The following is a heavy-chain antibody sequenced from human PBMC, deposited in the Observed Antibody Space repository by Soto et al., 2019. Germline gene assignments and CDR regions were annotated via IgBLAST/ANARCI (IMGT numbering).Heavy chain of an antibody. J-gene: IGHJ4*02. CDR2: IIPIHGIA. Sequence: QVQLVQSGAEVKKPGSSVKVSCKASGGTFSSYTISWVRQAPGQGLEWMGRIIPIHGIANYAQKFQGRVTITADKSTSTAYMALSSLRSEDTAVYYCARNYGDYDYYFDYGGQGTLVTVSS. CDR1: GGTFSSYT. D-gene: IGHD4-17*01. CDR3: ARNYGDYDYYFDY. V-gene: IGHV1-69*02.